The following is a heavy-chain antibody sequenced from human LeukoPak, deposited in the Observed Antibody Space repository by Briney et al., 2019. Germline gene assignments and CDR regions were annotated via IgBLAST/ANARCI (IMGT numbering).Heavy chain of an antibody. CDR3: ARPYYYGSSGYYLDC. D-gene: IGHD3-22*01. CDR2: ISYDGSNK. CDR1: GFAFISYS. J-gene: IGHJ4*02. Sequence: PGGSLRLSCAASGFAFISYSMHWVRQPPGKGLEWVAVISYDGSNKYYADSVKGRLTISRDNSKNTLYLQMDSLRAEDTAVYYCARPYYYGSSGYYLDCWGQRALVTVSS. V-gene: IGHV3-30*04.